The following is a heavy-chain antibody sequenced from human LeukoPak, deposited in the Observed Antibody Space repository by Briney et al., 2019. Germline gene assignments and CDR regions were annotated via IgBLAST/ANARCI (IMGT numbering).Heavy chain of an antibody. V-gene: IGHV3-30*04. CDR1: GLTFSSYA. Sequence: GGSLRLSCAASGLTFSSYAMHWVRQAPGKGLEWVAVISYDGSNKYYADSVKGRFTISRDNSKNTLYLRMNSLRAEDTAVYYCARDVSSGWYRGAFDIWGQGTMVTVSS. D-gene: IGHD6-19*01. CDR2: ISYDGSNK. CDR3: ARDVSSGWYRGAFDI. J-gene: IGHJ3*02.